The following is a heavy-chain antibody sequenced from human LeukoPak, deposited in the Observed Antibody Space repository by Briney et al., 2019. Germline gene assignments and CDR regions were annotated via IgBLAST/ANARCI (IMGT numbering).Heavy chain of an antibody. D-gene: IGHD6-13*01. CDR2: INQDGTEK. V-gene: IGHV3-7*03. CDR1: GFTFRNYW. Sequence: GGSLRLSCAASGFTFRNYWMSWVRQAPGEGLEWVAKINQDGTEKAYVDSVRGRFTISRDNAKNSLFLQMNSLRAEDTAVYYCVRGPLIAAAGTWWGQGTLVTVSS. CDR3: VRGPLIAAAGTW. J-gene: IGHJ4*02.